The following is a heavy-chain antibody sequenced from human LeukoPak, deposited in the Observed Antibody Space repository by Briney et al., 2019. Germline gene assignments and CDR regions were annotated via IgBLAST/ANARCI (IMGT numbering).Heavy chain of an antibody. CDR3: VTELSGSFPT. Sequence: SGGSLRLSCAASGFTFDDYGMSWVRQAPGKGLEWVSGINWNGCSTGYADSVKGRFTISRDNAKNSLYLQMNSLKSEDTAVYYCVTELSGSFPTWGQGTLVTVSS. CDR2: INWNGCST. J-gene: IGHJ4*02. D-gene: IGHD1-26*01. CDR1: GFTFDDYG. V-gene: IGHV3-20*04.